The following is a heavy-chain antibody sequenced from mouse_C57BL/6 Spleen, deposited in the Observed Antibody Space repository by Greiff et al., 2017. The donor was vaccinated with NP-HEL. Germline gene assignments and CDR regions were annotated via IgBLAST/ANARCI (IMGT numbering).Heavy chain of an antibody. CDR2: INPSSGYT. CDR3: ARGYYGTHWYFDV. D-gene: IGHD1-1*01. J-gene: IGHJ1*03. CDR1: GYTFTSYW. V-gene: IGHV1-7*01. Sequence: QVQLQQSGAELAKPGASVKLSCKASGYTFTSYWMHWVKQRPGQGLEGIGYINPSSGYTKYNQKFKDKATLTADKSSSTAYMQLSSLTYEDSAVYYCARGYYGTHWYFDVWGTGTTGTVSS.